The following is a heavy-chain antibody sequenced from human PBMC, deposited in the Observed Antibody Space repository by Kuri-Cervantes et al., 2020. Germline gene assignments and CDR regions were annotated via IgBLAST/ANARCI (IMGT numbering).Heavy chain of an antibody. CDR2: ISSDGGIT. D-gene: IGHD5-24*01. CDR3: ARAIDGYIDY. J-gene: IGHJ4*02. CDR1: GFSFSSYW. Sequence: GESLKISCAASGFSFSSYWMHWVRQGPGKGLEWVSRISSDGGITTYADSVKGRFTISRDNAKNMLYLQMNSLRAEDTAVYYCARAIDGYIDYWGQGTLVTVSS. V-gene: IGHV3-74*01.